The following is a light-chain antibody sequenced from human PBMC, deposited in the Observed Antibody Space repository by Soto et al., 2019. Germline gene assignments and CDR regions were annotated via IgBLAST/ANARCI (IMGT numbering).Light chain of an antibody. CDR2: GNS. CDR3: QSHDSSLSGHVV. V-gene: IGLV1-40*01. CDR1: SSNIGAGYD. Sequence: QSVLTQPPSVSVAPGQWVTISCTGSSSNIGAGYDVHWYQQLPGTAPKLLIYGNSNRPSGVPDRFSGTKSGTSASLAITGLQAEDEADYYCQSHDSSLSGHVVFGGGTKVTVI. J-gene: IGLJ2*01.